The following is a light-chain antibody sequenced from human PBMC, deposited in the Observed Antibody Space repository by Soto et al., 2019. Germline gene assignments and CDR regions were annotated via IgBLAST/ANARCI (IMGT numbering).Light chain of an antibody. V-gene: IGKV3-11*01. J-gene: IGKJ4*01. CDR3: QQRSHWPWLT. CDR1: QSVNNY. CDR2: DVF. Sequence: EIVLTQSPATLSLSPGERATLSCRASQSVNNYLAWYQQKPGQAPMLVIYDVFNRSTGTPSRFSGSGCGTDCIHTISSLEPGDIVGYYCQQRSHWPWLTFGGGTRVEIK.